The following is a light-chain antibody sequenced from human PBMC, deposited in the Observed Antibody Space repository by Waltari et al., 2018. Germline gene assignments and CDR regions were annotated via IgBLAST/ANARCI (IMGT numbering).Light chain of an antibody. Sequence: DIQMTQSPSSVSASVGDTVTITCRASQDISYQLTWIQQKPGKAPKFLIYDASSLESGVPSRFSGSGSGTDFTLTIRSLQPEDFATYYCQETNTYPSTFGQGTRLEMK. CDR3: QETNTYPST. CDR1: QDISYQ. V-gene: IGKV1-12*01. J-gene: IGKJ5*01. CDR2: DAS.